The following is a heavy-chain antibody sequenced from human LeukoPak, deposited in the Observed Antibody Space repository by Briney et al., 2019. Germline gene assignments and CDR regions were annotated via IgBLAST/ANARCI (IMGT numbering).Heavy chain of an antibody. CDR2: IYSGGST. CDR1: GFTFSTYP. D-gene: IGHD3-9*01. J-gene: IGHJ3*02. Sequence: GGALRLSCTASGFTFSTYPMYWVRQAPGKGLEWVSIIYSGGSTYYADSVKGRFTISRDNSKNTLYLQMNSLRAEDTAVYYCARVDGAFDIWGQGTMVTVSS. V-gene: IGHV3-66*01. CDR3: ARVDGAFDI.